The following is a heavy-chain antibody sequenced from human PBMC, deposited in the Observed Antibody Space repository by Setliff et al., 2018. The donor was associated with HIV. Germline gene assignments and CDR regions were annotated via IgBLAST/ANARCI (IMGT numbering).Heavy chain of an antibody. CDR1: GYTFTTYG. Sequence: SVKVSCKPSGYTFTTYGLSWVRQAPGQGLEWMGGIIPIFGTANYAQKFQGRVTITTDESTSTAYMELSSLRSEDTAVYYCARVPHPDSSFSAPFDYWGQGTLVTVSS. J-gene: IGHJ4*02. CDR2: IIPIFGTA. V-gene: IGHV1-69*05. D-gene: IGHD6-6*01. CDR3: ARVPHPDSSFSAPFDY.